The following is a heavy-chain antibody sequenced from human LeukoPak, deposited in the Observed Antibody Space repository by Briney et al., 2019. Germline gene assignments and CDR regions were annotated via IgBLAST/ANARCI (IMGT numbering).Heavy chain of an antibody. CDR2: IDTNTGNP. Sequence: GASVKVSCKASGYTFTNYTLSWVRQAPGQGLEWMGWIDTNTGNPTYAQGFIGRFVFSLDTFVTTAYLQISSLKAEDTAVYYCARGYDTTGYFSYWGQGTLVTVSS. V-gene: IGHV7-4-1*02. D-gene: IGHD3-22*01. CDR3: ARGYDTTGYFSY. CDR1: GYTFTNYT. J-gene: IGHJ4*02.